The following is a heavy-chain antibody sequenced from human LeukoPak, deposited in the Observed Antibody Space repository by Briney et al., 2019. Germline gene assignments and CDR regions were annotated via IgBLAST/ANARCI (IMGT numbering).Heavy chain of an antibody. CDR2: TYYRSKWYN. CDR1: GDSVSSNSAA. CDR3: ARGPYYYDSSGYFAFDY. D-gene: IGHD3-22*01. Sequence: SQTLSLTCAISGDSVSSNSAAWNWIRQSPSRGLEWLVRTYYRSKWYNDYAVSVKSRITINPDTSKNQFSLQLNSVTPEDTAVYYCARGPYYYDSSGYFAFDYWGQGTLVTVSS. J-gene: IGHJ4*02. V-gene: IGHV6-1*01.